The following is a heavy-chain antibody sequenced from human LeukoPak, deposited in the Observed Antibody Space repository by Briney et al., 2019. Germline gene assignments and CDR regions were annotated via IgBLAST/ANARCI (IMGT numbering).Heavy chain of an antibody. J-gene: IGHJ4*02. Sequence: GASVKVSCKASGYTFTGYYMHWVRQAPGQGLEWMGWINPNSGGTNYAQKFQGWVTMTRDTSISTAYMELSRLRSDDTAVYYCARDQSGLVRGVMNYWGQGPLVTVSS. D-gene: IGHD3-10*01. CDR1: GYTFTGYY. V-gene: IGHV1-2*04. CDR2: INPNSGGT. CDR3: ARDQSGLVRGVMNY.